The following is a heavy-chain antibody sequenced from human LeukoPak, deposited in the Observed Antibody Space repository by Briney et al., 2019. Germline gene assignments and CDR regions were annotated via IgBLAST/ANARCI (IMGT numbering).Heavy chain of an antibody. CDR3: AKGAGLWFGELSSLNDY. D-gene: IGHD3-10*01. J-gene: IGHJ4*02. V-gene: IGHV3-23*01. CDR2: ISGSGGST. Sequence: GGSLRLSCAASGFTFSTYAMSWVRQAPGKGLDWVSSISGSGGSTYYADSVKGRFTISRDNSKNTLYLQMNSLRAEDMAVYYCAKGAGLWFGELSSLNDYWGQGTLVTVSS. CDR1: GFTFSTYA.